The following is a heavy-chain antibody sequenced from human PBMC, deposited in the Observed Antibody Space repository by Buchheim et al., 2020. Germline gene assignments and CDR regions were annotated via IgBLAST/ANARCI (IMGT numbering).Heavy chain of an antibody. J-gene: IGHJ4*02. CDR1: GFSFSSYW. D-gene: IGHD4-17*01. CDR3: AREIPYGLCDFDN. Sequence: EVQLVESGGGLVQPGGSLRLSCGASGFSFSSYWMSWVRQAPGKGLEWVANIKEDGNNKNYVDSVKGRFIISRDNGKSSLYLQMNSLTTEDTCVYYCAREIPYGLCDFDNGGQGTL. CDR2: IKEDGNNK. V-gene: IGHV3-7*01.